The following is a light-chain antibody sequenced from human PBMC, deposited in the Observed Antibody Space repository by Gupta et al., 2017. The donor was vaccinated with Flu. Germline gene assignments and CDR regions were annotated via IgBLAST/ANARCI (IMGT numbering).Light chain of an antibody. J-gene: IGKJ4*01. CDR1: QSISNI. CDR2: AAS. V-gene: IGKV1-39*01. CDR3: QQSYSTPPILT. Sequence: RVTITCRASQSISNILNWYQQEPEKAPKLLIYAASSWQSGVPSRSSGSGSGTDFTLTITSLQPEDVATYSCQQSYSTPPILTFGGGTKVDIK.